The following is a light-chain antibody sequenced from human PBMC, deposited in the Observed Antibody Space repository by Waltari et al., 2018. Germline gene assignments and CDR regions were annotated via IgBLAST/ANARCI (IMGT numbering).Light chain of an antibody. V-gene: IGKV4-1*01. J-gene: IGKJ1*01. CDR2: WAS. CDR1: QSVLRNSTKRNS. CDR3: QQFYSTPT. Sequence: DIVMTQSPDSLALSLGERATINCKSSQSVLRNSTKRNSLAWTQQRPGKPPKLLIYWASTRDSGVSDRFTGSGSGTDFTLTINSLQAEDVAVYYCQQFYSTPTFGQGTKVEI.